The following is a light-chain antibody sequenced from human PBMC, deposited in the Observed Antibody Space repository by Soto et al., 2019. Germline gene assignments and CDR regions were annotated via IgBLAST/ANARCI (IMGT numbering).Light chain of an antibody. CDR2: DVS. CDR1: QSARSS. CDR3: QQYNNWPPT. V-gene: IGKV3-15*01. Sequence: EIVITQFPATLSLPPGEGETLSCKASQSARSSLAWYQQKPGQAPSLLIYDVSIRATGIPARFNGSGSGTEFTLTISSLQSEDFAVYYCQQYNNWPPTLGQGTRLEIK. J-gene: IGKJ5*01.